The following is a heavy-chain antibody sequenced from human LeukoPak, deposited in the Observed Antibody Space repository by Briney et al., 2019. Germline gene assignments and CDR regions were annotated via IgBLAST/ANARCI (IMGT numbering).Heavy chain of an antibody. V-gene: IGHV4-59*08. CDR3: ARGMTTGPDP. D-gene: IGHD4-17*01. CDR1: GGSISSYS. J-gene: IGHJ5*02. CDR2: IYYSGST. Sequence: SETLSLTCTVSGGSISSYSWSWIRQPPGKGLEWIGYIYYSGSTNYNPSLKSRLTISVDTSKNQFSLKLSSVTAADTAVHYCARGMTTGPDPWGQGILVTVSS.